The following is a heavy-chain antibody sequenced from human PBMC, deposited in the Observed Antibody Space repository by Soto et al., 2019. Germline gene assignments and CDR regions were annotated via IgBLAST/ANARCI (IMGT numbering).Heavy chain of an antibody. CDR1: GFTFSDYY. J-gene: IGHJ6*02. Sequence: GSLRLSCAASGFTFSDYYMTWIRQAPGKGLEWVSYISSSGSHIYYADSVKGRFTISRDNAKKSLFLLLNSLRVEDTGVYYCARARPDTVMVVGDTPGYYGMEVWGQGTTGTSP. V-gene: IGHV3-11*01. CDR3: ARARPDTVMVVGDTPGYYGMEV. D-gene: IGHD2-15*01. CDR2: ISSSGSHI.